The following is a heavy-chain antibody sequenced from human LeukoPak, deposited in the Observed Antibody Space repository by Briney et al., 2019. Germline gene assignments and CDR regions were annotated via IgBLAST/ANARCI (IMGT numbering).Heavy chain of an antibody. CDR3: ARGITMVRGVIFYNWFDP. Sequence: PSQTLSLTCAVSGGSTSSGGDAWGWIRQAPGKGLEWIVYIYHSGSTYYNPSLKSRVTISVDRSKNQSSLKLSSLTAADTAVYYCARGITMVRGVIFYNWFDPWGQGTLVTVSS. CDR1: GGSTSSGGDA. D-gene: IGHD3-10*01. CDR2: IYHSGST. J-gene: IGHJ5*02. V-gene: IGHV4-30-2*01.